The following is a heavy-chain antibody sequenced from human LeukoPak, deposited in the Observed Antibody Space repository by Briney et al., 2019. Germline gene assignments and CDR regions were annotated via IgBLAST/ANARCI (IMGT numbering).Heavy chain of an antibody. CDR3: AREGGFSARNGMDV. J-gene: IGHJ6*02. CDR2: ISGGGGNA. CDR1: GFTFNNYA. D-gene: IGHD5-12*01. Sequence: PGGSLRPSCAASGFTFNNYAMGWVRQAPGKGLEWVSTISGGGGNAYYADSVKGRFTISRDNSKQTLYVQMNSLRDEDTAVYYCAREGGFSARNGMDVWGQGTTVTVSS. V-gene: IGHV3-23*01.